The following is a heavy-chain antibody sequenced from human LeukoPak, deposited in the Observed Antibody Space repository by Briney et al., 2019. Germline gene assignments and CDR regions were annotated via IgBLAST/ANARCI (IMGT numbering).Heavy chain of an antibody. V-gene: IGHV4-59*01. Sequence: SETLSLTCTVSDGAITGYYWGWIRQPPGKGLEWIGHMLYSGNTNYNPSLKSRVTISVDTSKNHFSPKLNSVTAADTAVYYCTRGYSTSWTYYFDYWGQGALVTVSS. J-gene: IGHJ4*02. CDR2: MLYSGNT. D-gene: IGHD6-13*01. CDR3: TRGYSTSWTYYFDY. CDR1: DGAITGYY.